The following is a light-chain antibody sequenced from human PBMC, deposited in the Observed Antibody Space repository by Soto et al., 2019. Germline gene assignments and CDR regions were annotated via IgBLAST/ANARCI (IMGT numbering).Light chain of an antibody. V-gene: IGKV3-11*01. CDR2: DAS. CDR3: HQRTNWPPG. J-gene: IGKJ5*01. Sequence: EIVLTQSPATLSLSPGDKATLSCRASQSVSSYLAWYQQKPGQAPRLLIYDASNRATGSPARFSGSGSGTEFTLTISSLEPEDFAVYYCHQRTNWPPGFGQGTRLEIK. CDR1: QSVSSY.